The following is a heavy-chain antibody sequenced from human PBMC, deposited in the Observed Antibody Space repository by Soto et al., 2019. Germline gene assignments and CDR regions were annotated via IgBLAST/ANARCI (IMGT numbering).Heavy chain of an antibody. J-gene: IGHJ4*02. CDR2: VYHSGST. V-gene: IGHV4-4*02. D-gene: IGHD1-1*01. CDR1: GGSISTSNW. CDR3: ARTSTSGPRFDY. Sequence: QVQLQESGPGLVKPSGTLSLTCAVSGGSISTSNWWSWVRQPPGKGLEWIGEVYHSGSTNYNPSLKWRLXXXVXXAKNQFSLNLNSVPAADTALYYCARTSTSGPRFDYWGQGSLVTVST.